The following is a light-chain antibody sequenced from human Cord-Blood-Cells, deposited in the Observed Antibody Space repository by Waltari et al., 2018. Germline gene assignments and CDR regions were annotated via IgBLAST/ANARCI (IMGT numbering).Light chain of an antibody. V-gene: IGKV3-15*01. CDR2: GAS. J-gene: IGKJ4*01. Sequence: EIVMTQSPATLSVSPGERATLSCRASQSVSSNLACYQQKPGQAPRLLIYGASTRATGIPARFSGSGSGTEFTLTISSLQSEDFAVYYCQQYNNWPPELTFGGGTKVEIK. CDR1: QSVSSN. CDR3: QQYNNWPPELT.